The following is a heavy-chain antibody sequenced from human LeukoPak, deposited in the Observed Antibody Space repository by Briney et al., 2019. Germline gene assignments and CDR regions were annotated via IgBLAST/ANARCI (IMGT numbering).Heavy chain of an antibody. CDR3: ARRYYDFWSGDYFDY. Sequence: GESLKISCKGSGYSFTSYWIGWVRQMPGKGLEWMGIIYPGDSDTRYSPSFQGQVTISADKSISTAYLQWSSLEASDTAMYYCARRYYDFWSGDYFDYWGQGTLVTVSS. J-gene: IGHJ4*02. CDR1: GYSFTSYW. D-gene: IGHD3-3*01. CDR2: IYPGDSDT. V-gene: IGHV5-51*01.